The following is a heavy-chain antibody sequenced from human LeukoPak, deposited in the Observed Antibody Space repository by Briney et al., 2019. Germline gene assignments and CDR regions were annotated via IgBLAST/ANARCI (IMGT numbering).Heavy chain of an antibody. CDR1: GFTFSSYA. CDR2: ISGSGGST. D-gene: IGHD6-13*01. CDR3: AKGAYSSSWYGSWFDP. J-gene: IGHJ5*02. V-gene: IGHV3-23*01. Sequence: GRSLRLSCAASGFTFSSYAMSWVRHAPGKGLEWVSAISGSGGSTYYADSAKGRFTISRDNSKNTLYLQMNSLRAEDTAVYYCAKGAYSSSWYGSWFDPWGQGTLVTVSS.